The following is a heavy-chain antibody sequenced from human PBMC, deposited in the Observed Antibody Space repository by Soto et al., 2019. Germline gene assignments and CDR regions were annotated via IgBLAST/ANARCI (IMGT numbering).Heavy chain of an antibody. CDR1: GGSFSGYY. D-gene: IGHD3-3*01. CDR3: ARVWRDFWSGYRFDY. J-gene: IGHJ4*02. CDR2: INHSGST. Sequence: QVQLQQWGAGLLKPSETLSLTCAVYGGSFSGYYWSWIRQPPGKGLEWIGEINHSGSTNYNPSLKSRVTISVDTSKNQFSLKLSSVTAADTAVYYCARVWRDFWSGYRFDYWGQGTLVTVSP. V-gene: IGHV4-34*01.